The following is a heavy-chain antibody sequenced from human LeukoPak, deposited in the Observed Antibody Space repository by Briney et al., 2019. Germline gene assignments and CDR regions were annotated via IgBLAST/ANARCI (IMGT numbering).Heavy chain of an antibody. D-gene: IGHD3-9*01. J-gene: IGHJ5*02. V-gene: IGHV1-2*02. CDR1: GYTFTGYY. CDR2: INPNSGGT. Sequence: ASVKVSCKASGYTFTGYYMHWVRQAPGQGLEWMGWINPNSGGTNYGQKFQGRVTMTRDTSISTAYMELSRLRSDDTAVYYCASASLRYFDWSENWFDPWGQGTLVTVSS. CDR3: ASASLRYFDWSENWFDP.